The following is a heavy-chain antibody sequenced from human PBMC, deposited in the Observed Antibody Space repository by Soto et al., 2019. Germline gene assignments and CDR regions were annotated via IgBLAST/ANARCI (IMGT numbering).Heavy chain of an antibody. D-gene: IGHD1-26*01. CDR1: GGTFSNFA. V-gene: IGHV1-69*12. CDR3: ARVQPGVGANRAAFDI. Sequence: QVQLVQFGAAVKKPGSSVKVSCKASGGTFSNFAISWVRLAPGQGLEWMGGIIPISGITNYAQKFQGRVTITADEGTNSAYMELNSLRSEDTAMYYCARVQPGVGANRAAFDIWGQGTMVTVSS. J-gene: IGHJ3*02. CDR2: IIPISGIT.